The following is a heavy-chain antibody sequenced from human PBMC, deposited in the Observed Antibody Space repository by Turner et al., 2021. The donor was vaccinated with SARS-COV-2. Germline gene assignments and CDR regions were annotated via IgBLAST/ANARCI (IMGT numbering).Heavy chain of an antibody. D-gene: IGHD2-8*01. CDR2: IWYDGSNK. V-gene: IGHV3-33*01. Sequence: QVQLVASGGVVVQPGRSLRLSCAASGFTFSSYGMHWVRQAPGKGLEWVAVIWYDGSNKYYADYVKGRFTISRDNSKNTLYLQMNSLTAEDTAVYYCARDPNAGYYYMDVWGKGTTVTVSS. CDR1: GFTFSSYG. J-gene: IGHJ6*03. CDR3: ARDPNAGYYYMDV.